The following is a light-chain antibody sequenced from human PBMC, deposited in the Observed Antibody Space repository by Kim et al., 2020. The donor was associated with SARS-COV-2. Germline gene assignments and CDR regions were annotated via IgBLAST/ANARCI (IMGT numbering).Light chain of an antibody. CDR3: MQGTHWPRT. J-gene: IGKJ2*01. CDR1: QSLVNSDGNTY. V-gene: IGKV2-30*01. CDR2: KVS. Sequence: DVVMTQSPLSLPVTLGQPASISCRSSQSLVNSDGNTYLHWFQQRRGQSPRRLIYKVSNRDSGVPDRFSGSGSGADFTLKISRVEAEDVGVYYCMQGTHWPRTFGQGTKLEI.